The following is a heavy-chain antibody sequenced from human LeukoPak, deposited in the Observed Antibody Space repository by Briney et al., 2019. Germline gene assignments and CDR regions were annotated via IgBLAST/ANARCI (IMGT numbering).Heavy chain of an antibody. J-gene: IGHJ3*02. Sequence: ASVTVSCKASGYTFTGYYMHWVRQAPGQGLEWMGWINPNSGGTNYAQKFQGRVTMTRDTSISTAYMELSRLRSDDTAVYYCAREGAAAGAFDIWGQGTMVTVSS. CDR1: GYTFTGYY. CDR3: AREGAAAGAFDI. CDR2: INPNSGGT. V-gene: IGHV1-2*02. D-gene: IGHD6-13*01.